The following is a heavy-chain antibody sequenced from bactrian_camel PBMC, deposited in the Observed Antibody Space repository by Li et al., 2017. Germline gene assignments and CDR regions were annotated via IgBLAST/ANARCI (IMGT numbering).Heavy chain of an antibody. J-gene: IGHJ4*01. CDR1: GLDFSSWY. CDR3: AVRYGLGAKRGGYNY. V-gene: IGHV3S5*01. CDR2: INENGWKT. Sequence: VQLVESGGGLVQPGGSLRLSCAASGLDFSSWYMAWVRQTPGKGLEWVGEINENGWKTWYADSVKGRSIISRDNAKDMVYLQMNSLKSEDTALYYCAVRYGLGAKRGGYNYWGQGTQVTVS. D-gene: IGHD3*01.